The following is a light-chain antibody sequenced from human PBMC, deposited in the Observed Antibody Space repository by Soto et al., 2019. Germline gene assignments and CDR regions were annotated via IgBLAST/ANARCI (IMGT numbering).Light chain of an antibody. CDR3: QQTYTTPET. CDR1: QNIYSN. V-gene: IGKV3-15*01. Sequence: EIVMTQSPATLSVSPGERATLSWRASQNIYSNIAWYQQRPGQAPRLLIYRASTRATGVPARFSGSGSGTDFTLTISSLQPEDFATYSCQQTYTTPETFGQGTKVDI. CDR2: RAS. J-gene: IGKJ1*01.